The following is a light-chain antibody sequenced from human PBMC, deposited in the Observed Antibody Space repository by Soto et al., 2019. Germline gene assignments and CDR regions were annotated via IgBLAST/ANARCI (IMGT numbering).Light chain of an antibody. J-gene: IGKJ1*01. CDR2: DAS. V-gene: IGKV1-5*01. CDR3: QQYNSYSWT. CDR1: QSISHW. Sequence: DIQMTQSPATLSASVGDSVTITCRASQSISHWLAWYQQKPGKAPKFLIYDASSLESGVPSRFSGSGSGTEFTLTISSLQPDDFATYYCQQYNSYSWTFGQGTKVDIK.